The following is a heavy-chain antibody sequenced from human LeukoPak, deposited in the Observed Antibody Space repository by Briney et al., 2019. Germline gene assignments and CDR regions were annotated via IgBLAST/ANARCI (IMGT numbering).Heavy chain of an antibody. Sequence: SETLSLTCTVSGGSISSSTYYWGWIRQPPGKGLEWIGSIYYSGSTYYNPSLKSRVTISVDTSKNQFSLKLSSVTAADTAVYYCARVAGSTYYYDSSGYYAFDIWGQGTMVTVSS. CDR1: GGSISSSTYY. CDR3: ARVAGSTYYYDSSGYYAFDI. J-gene: IGHJ3*02. V-gene: IGHV4-39*07. D-gene: IGHD3-22*01. CDR2: IYYSGST.